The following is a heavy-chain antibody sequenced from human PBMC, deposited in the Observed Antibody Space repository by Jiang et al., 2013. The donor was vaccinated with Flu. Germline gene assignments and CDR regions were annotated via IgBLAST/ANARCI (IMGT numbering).Heavy chain of an antibody. CDR1: GFTFSSYG. Sequence: QLLESGGGVVQPGRSLRLSCAASGFTFSSYGMHWVRQAPGKGLEWVAVISYDGSNKYYADSVKGRFTISRDNSKNTLYLQMNSLRAEDTAVYYCAKAAVEMATIMWIGGWGQGTLVTVSS. CDR2: ISYDGSNK. V-gene: IGHV3-30*18. CDR3: AKAAVEMATIMWIGG. D-gene: IGHD5-24*01. J-gene: IGHJ4*02.